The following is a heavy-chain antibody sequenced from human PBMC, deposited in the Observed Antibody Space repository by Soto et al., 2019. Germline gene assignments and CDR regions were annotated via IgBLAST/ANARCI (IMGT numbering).Heavy chain of an antibody. Sequence: ASVKASCKASGYTFTGYYMHWVRQAPGQGLEWMGWINTYNGDTNYAQTFQGRVAMTTDTSTSTVHMEVRSLRSDDTAVYYCAREGVAPYYYYGMDVWGHGTPVTVSS. CDR2: INTYNGDT. CDR3: AREGVAPYYYYGMDV. V-gene: IGHV1-2*02. J-gene: IGHJ6*02. D-gene: IGHD5-12*01. CDR1: GYTFTGYY.